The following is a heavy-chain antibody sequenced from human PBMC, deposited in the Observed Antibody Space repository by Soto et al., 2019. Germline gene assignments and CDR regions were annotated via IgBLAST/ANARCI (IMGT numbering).Heavy chain of an antibody. CDR3: ARAVERASGVRANYFDY. CDR2: ISYDGSNK. D-gene: IGHD1-26*01. CDR1: GFTFSSYA. Sequence: GESLKISCADSGFTFSSYAMHRVRQAPGKGMEWVAVISYDGSNKYYAASVKGRFTISRDNSKNTLYLQMSSLRAEDTAVYYCARAVERASGVRANYFDYWGQVTLVTVSS. J-gene: IGHJ4*02. V-gene: IGHV3-30*04.